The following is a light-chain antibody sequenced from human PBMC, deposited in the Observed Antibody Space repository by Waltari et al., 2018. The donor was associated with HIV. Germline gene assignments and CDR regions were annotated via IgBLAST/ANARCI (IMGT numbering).Light chain of an antibody. Sequence: QSVLTQPPSASGTPGQRVTISCSGSNSNIGSSTVNWYQQFSGTAPKLLIYNNNRRPAWVPDRFSGSKSGTSASLAISGLQSEDEADYYCAAWDDSVRGRVVFGGGTKLTVL. CDR3: AAWDDSVRGRVV. CDR1: NSNIGSST. CDR2: NNN. J-gene: IGLJ2*01. V-gene: IGLV1-44*01.